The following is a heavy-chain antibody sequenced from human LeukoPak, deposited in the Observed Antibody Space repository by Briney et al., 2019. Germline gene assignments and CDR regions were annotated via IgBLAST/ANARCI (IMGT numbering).Heavy chain of an antibody. J-gene: IGHJ6*02. CDR1: GYTFTGYY. CDR2: INPNSGDT. V-gene: IGHV1-2*02. Sequence: ASVKVSCKASGYTFTGYYIDWVRQAPGQGLEWMGWINPNSGDTNYAQKFQGRVTMTRDTSISTAYMELSRLRSDDTAVYYCARDEFRTNGTDVWGQGTTVTVSS. CDR3: ARDEFRTNGTDV. D-gene: IGHD1-14*01.